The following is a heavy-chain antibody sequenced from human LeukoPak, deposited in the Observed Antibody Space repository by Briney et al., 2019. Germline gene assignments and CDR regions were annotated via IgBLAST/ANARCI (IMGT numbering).Heavy chain of an antibody. J-gene: IGHJ4*02. Sequence: SETLSLTCTVSGGSIDSRSYYRDWIRPAPGKGLEWIGTIYHSGSTEYNPSLKSRVAIFVDTSKNQFSLILHSVAAADTAVYYCARRSEFDNTHYHYFDYWGQGALVTVSS. V-gene: IGHV4-39*01. D-gene: IGHD2-15*01. CDR3: ARRSEFDNTHYHYFDY. CDR1: GGSIDSRSYY. CDR2: IYHSGST.